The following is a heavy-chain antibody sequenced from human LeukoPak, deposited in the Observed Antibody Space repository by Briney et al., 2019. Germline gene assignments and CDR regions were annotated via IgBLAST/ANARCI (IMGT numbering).Heavy chain of an antibody. V-gene: IGHV4-39*07. CDR3: ARDSITMVRGVTIDAFDI. D-gene: IGHD3-10*01. CDR2: IYYSGSI. CDR1: GGSISSSSYY. Sequence: SETLSLTCTVSGGSISSSSYYWGWIRQPPGKGLEWIGSIYYSGSIYYNPSLKSRVAISVDTSKNQFSLKLSSVTAADTAVYYCARDSITMVRGVTIDAFDIWGQGTMVTVSS. J-gene: IGHJ3*02.